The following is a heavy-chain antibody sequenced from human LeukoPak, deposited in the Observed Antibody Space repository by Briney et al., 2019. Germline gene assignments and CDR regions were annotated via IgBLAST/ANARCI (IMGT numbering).Heavy chain of an antibody. D-gene: IGHD3-9*01. CDR3: ARDGSYYDILTGYYPNYYYGMDV. V-gene: IGHV4-30-4*01. Sequence: PSETLSLTCTVSGGSISSGDYYWSWIRQPPGKGLEWIGYIYYSGSTYYNPSLKSRVTISVDTSKNQFSLKLSSVTAADTAVYYCARDGSYYDILTGYYPNYYYGMDVWGQGTMVTVSS. CDR1: GGSISSGDYY. J-gene: IGHJ6*02. CDR2: IYYSGST.